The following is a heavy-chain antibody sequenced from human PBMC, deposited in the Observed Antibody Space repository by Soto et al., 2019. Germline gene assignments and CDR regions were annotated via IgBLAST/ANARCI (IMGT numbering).Heavy chain of an antibody. J-gene: IGHJ4*02. D-gene: IGHD7-27*01. CDR3: ARHSVGSYSAVWGPVRHTFYWAS. V-gene: IGHV4-39*01. CDR1: DGSISTRDYY. CDR2: IYQSGTT. Sequence: PSETLSLTCTVSDGSISTRDYYWGWIRQPPGRGLEWIGSIYQSGTTYYSPSLRSPVTISVDTSKNQFSLKMTSVTASDTAVYFCARHSVGSYSAVWGPVRHTFYWASWSQGSLVTVSS.